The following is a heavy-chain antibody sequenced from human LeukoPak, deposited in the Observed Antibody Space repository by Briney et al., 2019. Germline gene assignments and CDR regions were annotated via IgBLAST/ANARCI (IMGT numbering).Heavy chain of an antibody. CDR2: IGYDGSNK. CDR3: ARALGGIRVPTNIDY. CDR1: RFIFSNYA. Sequence: PGRSLRLSCAASRFIFSNYAMHWVRQAPGKGLEWVAVIGYDGSNKYYADSVKGRFAISRDNSKNTLSLQMNSLRAEDTAVYYCARALGGIRVPTNIDYWGQGTLVTVSS. J-gene: IGHJ4*02. D-gene: IGHD3-16*01. V-gene: IGHV3-30*09.